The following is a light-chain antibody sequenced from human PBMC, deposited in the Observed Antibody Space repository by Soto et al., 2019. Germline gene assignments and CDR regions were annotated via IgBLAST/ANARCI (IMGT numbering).Light chain of an antibody. CDR2: AAS. CDR1: QGISSY. J-gene: IGKJ4*01. Sequence: AIRMTQSPSSLSASTGDRVTITCRASQGISSYLAWYQQKPGNAPKLLIYAASTLQSGVPSRFSGSGSGTDFTLTISCLQSEDFATYYCQQHYSYPLTFGGGTKVEIK. CDR3: QQHYSYPLT. V-gene: IGKV1-8*01.